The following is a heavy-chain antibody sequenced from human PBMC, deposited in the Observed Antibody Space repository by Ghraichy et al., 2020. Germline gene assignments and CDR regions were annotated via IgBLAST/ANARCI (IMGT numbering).Heavy chain of an antibody. J-gene: IGHJ4*02. V-gene: IGHV4-34*01. CDR3: ASVEPGNPTD. CDR2: INHSGST. Sequence: SETLSLTCAVYGGSFSGYYWSWIRQPPGKGLEWIGEINHSGSTNYNPSLKSRVTISVDTSKNQFSLKLSSVTAADTAVYYCASVEPGNPTDWGQGTLVTVSS. D-gene: IGHD2-21*02. CDR1: GGSFSGYY.